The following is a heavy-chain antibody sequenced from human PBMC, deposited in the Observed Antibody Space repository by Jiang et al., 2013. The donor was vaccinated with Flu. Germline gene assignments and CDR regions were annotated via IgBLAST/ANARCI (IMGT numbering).Heavy chain of an antibody. V-gene: IGHV4-59*13. D-gene: IGHD2-15*01. Sequence: GLVKPSETLSLTCTVSGGSIGSYYWSWIRQPPGKGLEWIGYIYYSGSTNYNPSLKSRVTISVDTSKNQFSLKLSSVTAADTAVYYCARGSGVVVAATENWFDPWGQGTLVTVSS. J-gene: IGHJ5*02. CDR1: GGSIGSYY. CDR3: ARGSGVVVAATENWFDP. CDR2: IYYSGST.